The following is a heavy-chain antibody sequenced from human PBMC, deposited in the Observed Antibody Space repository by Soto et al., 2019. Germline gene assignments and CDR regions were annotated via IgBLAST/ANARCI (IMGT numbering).Heavy chain of an antibody. Sequence: SETLSLTCTVSCGSIISYYWSWIRQPPGKGLEWIGYIYYSGSTNYNPSLKSRVTISVDTSKNQFSLKLSSVTAADTAVYYCARGRRYYYDSSGPGGAFDIWGQGTMVTVSS. J-gene: IGHJ3*02. D-gene: IGHD3-22*01. CDR1: CGSIISYY. CDR2: IYYSGST. V-gene: IGHV4-59*01. CDR3: ARGRRYYYDSSGPGGAFDI.